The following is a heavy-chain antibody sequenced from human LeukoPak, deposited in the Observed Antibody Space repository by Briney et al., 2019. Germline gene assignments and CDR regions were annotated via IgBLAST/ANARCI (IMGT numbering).Heavy chain of an antibody. CDR1: GFTFSSYA. CDR3: ARDMGGYFDL. J-gene: IGHJ2*01. CDR2: ISSSGSTI. V-gene: IGHV3-48*03. D-gene: IGHD1-26*01. Sequence: GGSLRLSCAASGFTFSSYAMNWVRQVPGKGLEGVSYISSSGSTIYYADSVKGRFTISRDNAKNTLYLQMNSLRAEDTAVYYCARDMGGYFDLWGRGTLVTVSS.